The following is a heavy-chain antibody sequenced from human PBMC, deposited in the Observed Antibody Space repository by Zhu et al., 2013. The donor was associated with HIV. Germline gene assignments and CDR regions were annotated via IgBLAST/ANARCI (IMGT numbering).Heavy chain of an antibody. Sequence: QAQLVQSGAEVKSPGASVRISCRASGYIFINYYLHWVRQAPGQGPESMGWINPRNGDTKYAPNFQGRLTLTRDTSISTIYMVLNSLTSEDTAVYYCARDHTISYAYDLWGQGTRVSVSS. CDR1: GYIFINYY. J-gene: IGHJ6*02. CDR3: ARDHTISYAYDL. D-gene: IGHD3-16*01. V-gene: IGHV1-2*07. CDR2: INPRNGDT.